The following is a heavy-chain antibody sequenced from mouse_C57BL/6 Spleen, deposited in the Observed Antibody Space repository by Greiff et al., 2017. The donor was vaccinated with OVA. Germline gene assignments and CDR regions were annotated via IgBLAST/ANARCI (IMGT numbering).Heavy chain of an antibody. Sequence: QVHVKQPGAELVKPGASVKLSCKASGYTFTSYWMHWVKQRPGQGLEWIGMIHPNSGSTNYNEKFKSKATLTVDKSSSTAYMQLSSLTSEDSAVYYCARCLFEDAMDYGGQGTSVTVSA. CDR2: IHPNSGST. J-gene: IGHJ4*01. V-gene: IGHV1-64*01. CDR1: GYTFTSYW. D-gene: IGHD6-1*01. CDR3: ARCLFEDAMDY.